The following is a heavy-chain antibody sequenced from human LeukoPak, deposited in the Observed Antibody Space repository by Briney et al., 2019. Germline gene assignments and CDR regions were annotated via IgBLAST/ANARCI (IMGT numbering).Heavy chain of an antibody. J-gene: IGHJ4*02. Sequence: SETLSLTCTVSGDSITSHYWSWIRQPPGKGLEWIGYLHYRGNTNHNSSLKSRMTISLDTSRNQFSLRLSSVTAADTAIYFCARESSTSQTNLYDSWGQGTLVTVSS. CDR1: GDSITSHY. D-gene: IGHD6-6*01. CDR2: LHYRGNT. CDR3: ARESSTSQTNLYDS. V-gene: IGHV4-59*11.